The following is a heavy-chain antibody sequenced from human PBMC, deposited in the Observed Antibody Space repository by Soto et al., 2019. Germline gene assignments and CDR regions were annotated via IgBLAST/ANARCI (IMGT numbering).Heavy chain of an antibody. Sequence: VRLVESGGCLVQPGGSLRRSCAASGVTVGNNYMSWVRQAPGKGLEWVSVNYSGGDTRYADSVKGRFTMSRDSTKNTVYLQVYSLRAEDTAGYLCARNVPVTDVGYGGQGSLVTVSS. D-gene: IGHD4-17*01. CDR2: NYSGGDT. CDR3: ARNVPVTDVGY. V-gene: IGHV3-66*01. J-gene: IGHJ4*02. CDR1: GVTVGNNY.